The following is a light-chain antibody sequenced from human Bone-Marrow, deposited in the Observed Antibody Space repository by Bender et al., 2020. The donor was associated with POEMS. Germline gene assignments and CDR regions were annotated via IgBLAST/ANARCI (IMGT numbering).Light chain of an antibody. Sequence: QSALTQPASVSGSPGQSITISCTGTSSNIGTRDLVSWYQQYPGKAPQLILYEGGQRPSGISDRFSASKSGNTASLTISGLQAEDEADYHCCSYDFSLTAWLFGGGTKLTVL. CDR1: SSNIGTRDL. CDR2: EGG. J-gene: IGLJ3*02. CDR3: CSYDFSLTAWL. V-gene: IGLV2-23*01.